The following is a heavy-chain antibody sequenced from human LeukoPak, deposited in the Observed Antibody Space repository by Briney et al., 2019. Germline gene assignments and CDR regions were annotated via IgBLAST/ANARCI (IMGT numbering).Heavy chain of an antibody. Sequence: RGSLRLSYAASGFTFSSYAMSWVPQAPGQGLESVSAISGSVVSTYYAESVKGRLTISRDNSNHTLYLQMNRPLSQATTVYYSARGFAYSNFLFDCWGQGALVTVS. CDR2: ISGSVVST. J-gene: IGHJ4*02. CDR3: ARGFAYSNFLFDC. D-gene: IGHD4-11*01. V-gene: IGHV3-23*01. CDR1: GFTFSSYA.